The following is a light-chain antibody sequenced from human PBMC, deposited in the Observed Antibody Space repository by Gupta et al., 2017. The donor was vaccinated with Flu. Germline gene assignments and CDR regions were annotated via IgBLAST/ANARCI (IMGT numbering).Light chain of an antibody. J-gene: IGKJ2*01. CDR1: QSVSSNY. V-gene: IGKV3-20*01. CDR3: QLDGSSTKT. CDR2: GAS. Sequence: GTLSLSPGERATLSCRTSQSVSSNYLAWYQQKPGQAPRLLIYGASSRATGIPDRFSGSESGTDFTLTISRLEPEDFAVYYCQLDGSSTKTFGQGTKLEIK.